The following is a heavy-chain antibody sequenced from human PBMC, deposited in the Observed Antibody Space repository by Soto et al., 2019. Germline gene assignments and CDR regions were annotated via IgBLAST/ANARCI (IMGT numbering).Heavy chain of an antibody. CDR1: GDSISSGGYY. D-gene: IGHD3-10*01. J-gene: IGHJ4*02. CDR3: ASESITMVRGILDY. Sequence: SETLSLTCTVSGDSISSGGYYWSWIRQHPGKGLEWIGYIYYSGSTYYNPSLKSRVTISVDTPKNQFSLKLSSVTATDTAVYYCASESITMVRGILDYWGQGTLVTVSS. CDR2: IYYSGST. V-gene: IGHV4-31*03.